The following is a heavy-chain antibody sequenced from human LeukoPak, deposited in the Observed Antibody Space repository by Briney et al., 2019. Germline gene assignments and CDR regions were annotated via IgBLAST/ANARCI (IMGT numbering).Heavy chain of an antibody. J-gene: IGHJ6*02. CDR1: GGTFSSYA. D-gene: IGHD3-3*01. Sequence: SVKVSCKASGGTFSSYAISWVRQAPGQGLEWMGGIIPIFGTANYAQKFQGRVTITADESTSTAYMELSSPRSEDTAVYYCARGFLEWLLQFYYYGMDVWGQGTTVTVSS. V-gene: IGHV1-69*01. CDR2: IIPIFGTA. CDR3: ARGFLEWLLQFYYYGMDV.